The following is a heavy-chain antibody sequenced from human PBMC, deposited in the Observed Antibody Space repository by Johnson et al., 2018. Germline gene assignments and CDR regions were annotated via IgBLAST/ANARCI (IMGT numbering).Heavy chain of an antibody. CDR3: AKYTEPYYYYYYMDV. J-gene: IGHJ6*03. CDR1: GFTFSSYA. Sequence: EQLVESGGGLVQPGRSMRLSCTASGFTFSSYAMSWVRQAPGKGLEWVSAISGSGGSTYYADSVTGRFTISRDNSKNTLYLQMNSLRAEDTAVYYCAKYTEPYYYYYYMDVWGKGTTVTVSS. D-gene: IGHD1-14*01. V-gene: IGHV3-23*04. CDR2: ISGSGGST.